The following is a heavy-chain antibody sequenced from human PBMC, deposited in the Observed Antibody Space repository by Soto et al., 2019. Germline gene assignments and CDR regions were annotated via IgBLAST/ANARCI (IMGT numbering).Heavy chain of an antibody. J-gene: IGHJ3*02. V-gene: IGHV3-53*01. CDR1: GFTVSYNY. CDR3: ARGMYGSGSYYIGDAFDM. Sequence: ASVKVSCAVSGFTVSYNYMNWVRQAPGKGLEWVPVIYRGGDTFYADSVKGRFTISRDNSKNTLYLQMNSLRAEDTAVYYCARGMYGSGSYYIGDAFDMWGQGTMVTVSS. D-gene: IGHD3-10*01. CDR2: IYRGGDT.